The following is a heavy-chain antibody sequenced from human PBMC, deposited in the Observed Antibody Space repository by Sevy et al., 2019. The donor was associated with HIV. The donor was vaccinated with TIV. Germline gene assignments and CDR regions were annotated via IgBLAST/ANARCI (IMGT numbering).Heavy chain of an antibody. Sequence: GSLRLSCAASGFTFSSYAMSWVRQAPGKGLEWVSAISGSGGSTYYAVSVKGRFTISRDNSKNTLYLQMNSLRAEDTAVYYCAKDQRNPRTIPNWFDPWGQGTLVTVSS. CDR3: AKDQRNPRTIPNWFDP. D-gene: IGHD3-3*01. CDR1: GFTFSSYA. CDR2: ISGSGGST. J-gene: IGHJ5*02. V-gene: IGHV3-23*01.